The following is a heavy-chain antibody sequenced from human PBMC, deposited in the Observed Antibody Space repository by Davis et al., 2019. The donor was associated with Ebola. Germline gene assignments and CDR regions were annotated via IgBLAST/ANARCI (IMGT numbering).Heavy chain of an antibody. V-gene: IGHV1-69*13. CDR1: GGTFSSYA. J-gene: IGHJ4*02. D-gene: IGHD3-22*01. Sequence: SVKVSCKASGGTFSSYAISWVRQAPGQGLDWMGGIIPVFGIPKYAQKFQGRVTITADESTSTAYMELSSLRSEDTAVYYCERDRYSDGSGYFFEQSHWGQGTLVTVSS. CDR3: ERDRYSDGSGYFFEQSH. CDR2: IIPVFGIP.